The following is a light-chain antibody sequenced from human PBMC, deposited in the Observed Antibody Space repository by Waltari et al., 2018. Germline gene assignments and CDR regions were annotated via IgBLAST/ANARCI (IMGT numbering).Light chain of an antibody. J-gene: IGKJ2*01. CDR2: KAS. Sequence: DIQMTQSPSTLSASVGDRVTITCRASQNINSWLAWYQQKPGKAPKLLIYKASSLETGVPSRFSGSESGTEFTLTINSLQPDDFATYYCQQYKAYPYTFGQGTELEIK. CDR3: QQYKAYPYT. CDR1: QNINSW. V-gene: IGKV1-5*03.